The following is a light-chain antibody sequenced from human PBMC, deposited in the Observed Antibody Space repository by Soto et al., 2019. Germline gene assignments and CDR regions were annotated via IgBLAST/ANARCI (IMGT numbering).Light chain of an antibody. CDR1: QSISNY. J-gene: IGKJ4*01. V-gene: IGKV1-39*01. Sequence: DIQMTQSPSSLSASVGDRVTITCRASQSISNYLNWYQQKPGKAPKFLIYAASSLQSGVPSRFSGRGSATDFTLTTSSLQPEDFAIYYCQQSYSTPLTFGGGTKVEIK. CDR3: QQSYSTPLT. CDR2: AAS.